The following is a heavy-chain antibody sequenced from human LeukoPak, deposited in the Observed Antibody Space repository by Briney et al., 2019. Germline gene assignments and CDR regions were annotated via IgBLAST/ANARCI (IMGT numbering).Heavy chain of an antibody. J-gene: IGHJ3*02. V-gene: IGHV3-21*01. CDR2: ISSSSSYI. CDR3: ARAVIPAAILDAFDI. Sequence: SGGSLRLSCAASGFTFSSYSMNWVRQAPGKGLEWVSSISSSSSYIYYADSVKGRLTISRDNAKNSLYLKMNSLRAEDTAVYYCARAVIPAAILDAFDIWGQGTMVTVSS. CDR1: GFTFSSYS. D-gene: IGHD2-2*02.